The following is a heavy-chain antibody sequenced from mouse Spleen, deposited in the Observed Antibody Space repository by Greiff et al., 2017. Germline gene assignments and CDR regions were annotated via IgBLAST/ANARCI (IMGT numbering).Heavy chain of an antibody. CDR2: ISYSGST. J-gene: IGHJ1*01. V-gene: IGHV3-1*01. CDR1: GYSITSGYD. Sequence: DVQLQESGPGMVKPSQSLSLTCTVTGYSITSGYDWHWIRHFPGNKLEWMGYISYSGSTNYNPSLKSRISITHDTSKNHFFLKLNSVTTEDTATYYCARVGSWYFDVWGAGTTVTVSS. CDR3: ARVGSWYFDV.